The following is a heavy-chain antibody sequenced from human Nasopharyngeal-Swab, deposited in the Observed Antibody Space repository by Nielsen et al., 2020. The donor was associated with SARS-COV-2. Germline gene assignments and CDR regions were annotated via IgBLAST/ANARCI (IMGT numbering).Heavy chain of an antibody. J-gene: IGHJ6*02. D-gene: IGHD3-3*01. Sequence: APVKVSCKASGYTFTGYYLHWVRQAPGQGLEWMGRINPNSGGTNYAQKFQGRVTMTRDTSISTVYMELSRLRFDDTAVYYCARGGDFWSGWELDYFYYYGMDVWGQGTTVTVSS. V-gene: IGHV1-2*06. CDR2: INPNSGGT. CDR3: ARGGDFWSGWELDYFYYYGMDV. CDR1: GYTFTGYY.